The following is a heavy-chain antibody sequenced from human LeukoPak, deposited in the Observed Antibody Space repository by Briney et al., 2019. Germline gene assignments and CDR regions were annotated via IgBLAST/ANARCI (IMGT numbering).Heavy chain of an antibody. CDR2: ISGSGGST. D-gene: IGHD2-2*01. CDR1: GFTFSSYA. J-gene: IGHJ4*02. V-gene: IGHV3-23*01. CDR3: AKPLREYQLLPDFDY. Sequence: PGGSLRLSCAASGFTFSSYAMTWVRQAPGKGLEWVSTISGSGGSTYYADSVKGRFTISRDNSKNTLYLQMNSLRAEDTAVYYCAKPLREYQLLPDFDYWGQGTLVTVSS.